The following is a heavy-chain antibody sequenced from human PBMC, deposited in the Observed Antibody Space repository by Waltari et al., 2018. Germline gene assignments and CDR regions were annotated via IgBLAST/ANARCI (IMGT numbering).Heavy chain of an antibody. J-gene: IGHJ3*02. CDR3: ARGLVAATIAFDI. Sequence: QVQLQQWGAGLLKPSETLSLPCAVYAGSFSGSYWRWSRQPPGKGLEWIGEINHSGSTNYNPSLKSRVTISVDTSKNQFSLKLSSVTAADTAVYYCARGLVAATIAFDIWGQGTMVTVSS. D-gene: IGHD2-15*01. CDR1: AGSFSGSY. CDR2: INHSGST. V-gene: IGHV4-34*01.